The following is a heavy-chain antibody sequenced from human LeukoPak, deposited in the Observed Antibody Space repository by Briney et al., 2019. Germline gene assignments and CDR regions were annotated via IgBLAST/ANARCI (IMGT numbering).Heavy chain of an antibody. CDR2: ISGSGGST. CDR1: GFTFSSYA. Sequence: GGSLRLSCAASGFTFSSYAMSWVRQAPGKGLEWVSAISGSGGSTYYADSVKGRFTISRDNAKNSLYLQMNSLRAEDTAVYYCARAVRHLIGYYYDSSGYPNWFDPWGQGTLVTVSS. J-gene: IGHJ5*02. V-gene: IGHV3-23*01. CDR3: ARAVRHLIGYYYDSSGYPNWFDP. D-gene: IGHD3-22*01.